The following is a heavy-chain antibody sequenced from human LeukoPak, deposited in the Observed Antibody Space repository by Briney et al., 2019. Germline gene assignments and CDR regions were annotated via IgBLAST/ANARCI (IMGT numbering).Heavy chain of an antibody. Sequence: GGSLRLSCAASGFTFSSYAMSWVRQAPGKGLEWVSAISASGGRTYHADSVKGRFTISRDNSKNTLYLQMNSLRAEDTAVYFCATPPTVTRNYWGQGILVTVSS. CDR1: GFTFSSYA. D-gene: IGHD4-17*01. J-gene: IGHJ4*02. V-gene: IGHV3-23*01. CDR2: ISASGGRT. CDR3: ATPPTVTRNY.